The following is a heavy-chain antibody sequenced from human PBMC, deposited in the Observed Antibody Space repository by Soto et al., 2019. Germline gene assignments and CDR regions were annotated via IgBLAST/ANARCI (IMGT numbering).Heavy chain of an antibody. V-gene: IGHV4-34*01. J-gene: IGHJ4*02. D-gene: IGHD3-22*01. CDR1: GGSFSGYY. Sequence: QVQLQQWGAGLLKPSETLSLTCAVYGGSFSGYYWSWIRQPPGKGLEWIGEINHSGSTNYNPSLKSRVTISVDTSKNQFSLKLSSVTAADTAVYYCARGRAYYYDSSGYYYDHWGQGTLVTVSS. CDR3: ARGRAYYYDSSGYYYDH. CDR2: INHSGST.